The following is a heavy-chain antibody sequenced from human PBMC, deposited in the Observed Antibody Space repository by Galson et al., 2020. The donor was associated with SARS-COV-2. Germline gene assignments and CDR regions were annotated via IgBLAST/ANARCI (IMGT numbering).Heavy chain of an antibody. CDR2: IGTAGDT. CDR3: ARINYELWSGYPRGYYYYYMNV. J-gene: IGHJ6*03. CDR1: GFTFSSYD. Sequence: GESLKISCAASGFTFSSYDMHWVRHATGKGLEWVSTIGTAGDTYYPGPVKGRFTIYRENVKNSLYLQMNSLRAGDTAVYYCARINYELWSGYPRGYYYYYMNVWGKGTTVTVAS. D-gene: IGHD3-3*01. V-gene: IGHV3-13*01.